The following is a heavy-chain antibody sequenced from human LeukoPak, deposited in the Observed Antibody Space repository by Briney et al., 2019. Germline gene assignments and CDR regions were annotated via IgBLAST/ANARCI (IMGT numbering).Heavy chain of an antibody. CDR2: INPNSGGT. CDR1: GYTFTGYY. D-gene: IGHD2-2*02. V-gene: IGHV1-2*02. Sequence: ASVKVSCKASGYTFTGYYMHWVRQAPGQGLEWMGWINPNSGGTNYAQKFQGRVTMTRDTSISTAYMELSGLRSDDTAVYYCARVGCSSTSCYTYYYYMDVWGKGTTVIVSS. J-gene: IGHJ6*03. CDR3: ARVGCSSTSCYTYYYYMDV.